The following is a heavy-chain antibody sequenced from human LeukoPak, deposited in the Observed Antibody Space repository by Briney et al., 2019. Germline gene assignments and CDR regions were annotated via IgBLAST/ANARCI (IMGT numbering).Heavy chain of an antibody. CDR1: GGSINSGSYY. Sequence: ASETLSLTCTVSGGSINSGSYYWSWIRQPPGKGLEWIGEINHSGSTNYNPSLKSRVTISVDTSKNQFSLKLSSVTAADTAVYYCASGQGRVMGDYWGQGTLVTVSS. CDR2: INHSGST. J-gene: IGHJ4*02. V-gene: IGHV4-39*07. CDR3: ASGQGRVMGDY. D-gene: IGHD2-21*01.